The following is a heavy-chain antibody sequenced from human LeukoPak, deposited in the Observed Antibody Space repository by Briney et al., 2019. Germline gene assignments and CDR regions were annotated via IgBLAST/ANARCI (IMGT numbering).Heavy chain of an antibody. J-gene: IGHJ2*01. CDR3: AGDTIVTGSPNL. V-gene: IGHV4-39*07. CDR2: IYYSAKT. D-gene: IGHD1-26*01. Sequence: SETLSLTCYVSGGSISSGSYYWGWIRQPPEKGLEWIGNIYYSAKTYYNPSLKSQITILVDTSNNQFSLELRSVTAADTAVYYCAGDTIVTGSPNLWGRGALVTVSS. CDR1: GGSISSGSYY.